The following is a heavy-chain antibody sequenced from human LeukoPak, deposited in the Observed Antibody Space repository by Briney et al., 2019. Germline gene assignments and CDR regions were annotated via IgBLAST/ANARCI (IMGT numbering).Heavy chain of an antibody. CDR1: GFTFNSYW. V-gene: IGHV3-74*01. D-gene: IGHD3-10*01. J-gene: IGHJ4*02. CDR2: INSDGSSA. CDR3: ARDPVWFGELQTHFDY. Sequence: GGSLRLSCAASGFTFNSYWMHWVRQAPGKGLVWVSRINSDGSSASYADSVKGRFTISRDNAKNTLYLQMNSLRAEDTAVYYCARDPVWFGELQTHFDYWGQGTLVTVSS.